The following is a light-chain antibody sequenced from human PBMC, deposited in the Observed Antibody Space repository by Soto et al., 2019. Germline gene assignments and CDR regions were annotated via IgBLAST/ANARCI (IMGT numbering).Light chain of an antibody. Sequence: QSALTQPPSASGSPGQSVTISCTGTSSDVGGYNYVSWYQQHPGKAPKLMIYEVNKRPSGVPDRFSGSKSGNTASLTVSGLQAEDEADYYCSSYAGSNTFLFGGGTKVTVL. CDR3: SSYAGSNTFL. CDR2: EVN. CDR1: SSDVGGYNY. V-gene: IGLV2-8*01. J-gene: IGLJ2*01.